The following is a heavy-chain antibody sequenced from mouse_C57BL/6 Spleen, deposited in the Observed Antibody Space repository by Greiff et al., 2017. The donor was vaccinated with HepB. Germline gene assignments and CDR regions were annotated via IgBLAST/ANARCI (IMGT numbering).Heavy chain of an antibody. V-gene: IGHV5-4*01. CDR2: ISDGGSYT. CDR3: AREGYSNYFDY. Sequence: EVQVVESGGGLVKPGGSLKLSCAASGFTFSSYAMSWVRQTPEKRLEWVATISDGGSYTYYPDNVKGRFTISRDNAKNNLYLQMSHLKSEDTAMYYCAREGYSNYFDYWGQGTTLTVSS. CDR1: GFTFSSYA. J-gene: IGHJ2*01. D-gene: IGHD2-5*01.